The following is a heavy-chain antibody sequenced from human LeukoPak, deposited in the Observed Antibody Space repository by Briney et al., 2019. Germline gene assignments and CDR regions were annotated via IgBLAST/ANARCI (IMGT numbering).Heavy chain of an antibody. CDR3: ARASLPQTPLHDYGDVYYYYYYMDV. J-gene: IGHJ6*03. V-gene: IGHV1-69*06. D-gene: IGHD4-17*01. Sequence: SVKVSCKASGGTFSSYAISWVRQAPGQGLEWIGGIIPIFGTANYAQKFQGRVTITADKSTSTAYMELSSLRSEDTAVYYCARASLPQTPLHDYGDVYYYYYYMDVWGKGTTVTVSS. CDR2: IIPIFGTA. CDR1: GGTFSSYA.